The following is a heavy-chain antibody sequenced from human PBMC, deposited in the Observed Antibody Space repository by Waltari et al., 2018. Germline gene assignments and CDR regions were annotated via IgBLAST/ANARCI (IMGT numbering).Heavy chain of an antibody. Sequence: QVQLQQWGAGLLKPSETLSLTCAVYGGSFSGYYRSWLRQPPGKGLEWIGEINHSGSTNSNPALKSRVTISVDTSKNQFSLKLSSVTAADTAVYYCARGRKVGGYSYRIDYWGQGTLVTVSS. CDR3: ARGRKVGGYSYRIDY. CDR2: INHSGST. CDR1: GGSFSGYY. J-gene: IGHJ4*02. D-gene: IGHD5-18*01. V-gene: IGHV4-34*01.